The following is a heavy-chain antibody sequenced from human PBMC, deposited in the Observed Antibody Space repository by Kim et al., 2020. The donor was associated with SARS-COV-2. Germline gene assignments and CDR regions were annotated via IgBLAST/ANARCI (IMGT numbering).Heavy chain of an antibody. D-gene: IGHD3-9*01. J-gene: IGHJ6*03. Sequence: GGSLRLSCAASGFTFSDYYMSWIRQAPGKGLEWVSYISSSGSTIYYADSVKGRFTISRDNAKNSLYLQMNSLRAEDTAVYYCARVGYDILTGFYYYYYMDVWGKGTTVTVSS. CDR3: ARVGYDILTGFYYYYYMDV. CDR2: ISSSGSTI. V-gene: IGHV3-11*01. CDR1: GFTFSDYY.